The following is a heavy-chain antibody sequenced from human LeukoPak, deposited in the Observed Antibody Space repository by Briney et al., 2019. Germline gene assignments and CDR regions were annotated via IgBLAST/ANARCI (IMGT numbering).Heavy chain of an antibody. CDR3: ASEYYDFWSGSDWFDP. J-gene: IGHJ5*02. D-gene: IGHD3-3*01. CDR2: IIPIFGTA. Sequence: SVKVSCKASGGTFSSYAISWVRQAPGQGPEWMGRIIPIFGTANYAQKFQGRVTITTDESTSTAYMELSSLRSEDTAVYYCASEYYDFWSGSDWFDPWGQGTLFTVSS. V-gene: IGHV1-69*05. CDR1: GGTFSSYA.